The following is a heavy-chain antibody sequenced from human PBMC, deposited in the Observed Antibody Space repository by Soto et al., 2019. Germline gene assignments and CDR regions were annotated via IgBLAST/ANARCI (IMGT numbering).Heavy chain of an antibody. CDR3: SRNRDSSTCFDY. J-gene: IGHJ4*02. CDR2: IFQSGTT. V-gene: IGHV4-4*02. D-gene: IGHD6-13*01. Sequence: QVQLQESGPGLVKPSGTLSLTCAVSGASISSYWWSWVRQTPGKGLEWIGEIFQSGTTNSNPSLKSRVSMTLDKSKNQFSLSLTSVTAADTAVYYCSRNRDSSTCFDYWGRGTLVTVSS. CDR1: GASISSYW.